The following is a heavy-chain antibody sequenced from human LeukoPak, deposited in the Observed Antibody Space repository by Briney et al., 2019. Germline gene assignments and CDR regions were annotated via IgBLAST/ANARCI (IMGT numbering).Heavy chain of an antibody. J-gene: IGHJ1*01. V-gene: IGHV3-74*01. CDR2: INNDGSTT. D-gene: IGHD3-10*01. Sequence: GGSLRLSCAASGFTFSEAWMRWVRHAPGKGLVWVSRINNDGSTTRYADSVKGRFTISRDNAKNTLYLQMNSLRAEDTAVYYCARVSGPGMNEYFHLWGQGTLVTVSS. CDR3: ARVSGPGMNEYFHL. CDR1: GFTFSEAW.